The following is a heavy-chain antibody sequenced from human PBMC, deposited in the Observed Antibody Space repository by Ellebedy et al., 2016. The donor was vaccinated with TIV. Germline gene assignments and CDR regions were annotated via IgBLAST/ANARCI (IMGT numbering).Heavy chain of an antibody. CDR2: ISWNSGSI. CDR1: GFTFDDYA. Sequence: SLKISCAASGFTFDDYAMHWVRQAPGKGLEWVSGISWNSGSIGYADSVKGRFTISRDNAKNSLYLQMNSLRAEDTALYYCAKAEGLGNGYYDAFDLWGQGTMVSVSS. CDR3: AKAEGLGNGYYDAFDL. J-gene: IGHJ3*01. V-gene: IGHV3-9*01. D-gene: IGHD3-22*01.